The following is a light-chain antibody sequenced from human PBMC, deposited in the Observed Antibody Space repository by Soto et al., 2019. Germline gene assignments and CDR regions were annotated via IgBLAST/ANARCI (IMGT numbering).Light chain of an antibody. CDR1: QGISSW. Sequence: DIQMTQSPSSVSASVGDRVTITYRASQGISSWLAWYQQKPGKAPKLLIFAASTRQSGVPSRFSGSGSRTDFTLTITRLQPEDIGTYYCQQTDTLPSTFGQGTRLEIK. CDR3: QQTDTLPST. V-gene: IGKV1-12*01. J-gene: IGKJ5*01. CDR2: AAS.